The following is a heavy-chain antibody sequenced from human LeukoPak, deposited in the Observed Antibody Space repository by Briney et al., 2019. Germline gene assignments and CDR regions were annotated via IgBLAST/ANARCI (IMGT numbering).Heavy chain of an antibody. CDR2: IYNSGGT. V-gene: IGHV4-34*01. Sequence: SETLSLTCAVYGGSFSGSNWSWIRRPPGKGLEWIGEIYNSGGTIYNPSLKSRVTISVDTSKNQLSLNLNSVTAADTAVYYCVRAYDYWGQGTLVTVSS. CDR1: GGSFSGSN. J-gene: IGHJ4*02. CDR3: VRAYDY.